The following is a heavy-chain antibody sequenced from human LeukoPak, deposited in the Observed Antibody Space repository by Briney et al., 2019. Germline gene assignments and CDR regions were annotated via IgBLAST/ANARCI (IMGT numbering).Heavy chain of an antibody. V-gene: IGHV1-69*05. CDR1: GGTFSSYA. CDR3: ARDGLGYCSSTSCYKNYYYYMDV. Sequence: SVKVSCKASGGTFSSYAISWVRQAPGQGLEWMGGIIPIFGTASYAQKFQGRVTITTDESTSTAYMELSSLRSEDTAVYYCARDGLGYCSSTSCYKNYYYYMDVWGKGTTVTVSS. CDR2: IIPIFGTA. J-gene: IGHJ6*03. D-gene: IGHD2-2*02.